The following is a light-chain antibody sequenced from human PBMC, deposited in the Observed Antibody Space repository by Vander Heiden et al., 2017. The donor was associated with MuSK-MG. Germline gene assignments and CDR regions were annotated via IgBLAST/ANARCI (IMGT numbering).Light chain of an antibody. J-gene: IGKJ2*04. Sequence: EIVLTPSPGTLSLSPGERATLSCRASQSVSSSYLAWYQQKPGQAPRLLIYGASSRAIGIPDRFSGSGSGTDFTLTISRLEPEDFAVYYCQQYGSSPMCSFGQGTKLEIK. CDR3: QQYGSSPMCS. V-gene: IGKV3-20*01. CDR2: GAS. CDR1: QSVSSSY.